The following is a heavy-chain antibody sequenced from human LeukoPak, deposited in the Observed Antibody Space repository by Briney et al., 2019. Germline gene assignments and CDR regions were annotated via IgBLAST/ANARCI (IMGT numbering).Heavy chain of an antibody. D-gene: IGHD3-10*01. J-gene: IGHJ4*02. Sequence: ASVKVSCKASGYTFTSYGISWVRQAPGQGLEWMGWISAYNGNTNYAQKLQGRVTMTTDTSTSTAYVELRSLRSDDTAVYCCARDLGLLLWFGELLYNFDYWGQGTLVTVSS. V-gene: IGHV1-18*01. CDR1: GYTFTSYG. CDR3: ARDLGLLLWFGELLYNFDY. CDR2: ISAYNGNT.